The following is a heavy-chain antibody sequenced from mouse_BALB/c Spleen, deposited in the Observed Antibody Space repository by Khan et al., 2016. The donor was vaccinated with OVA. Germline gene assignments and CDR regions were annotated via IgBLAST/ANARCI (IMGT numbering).Heavy chain of an antibody. CDR3: AKGITTVVATSYYFDY. Sequence: QVQLQQSGPELVKPGASVRMSCKASGYKFTDYVISWVKQRTGQGLEWIGEIYPGSGHTYYNEKFKGKSTLTPDKSSNTANMQLSSLKSEDSAVYFYAKGITTVVATSYYFDYWGQGTTLTVSS. CDR1: GYKFTDYV. V-gene: IGHV1-81*01. D-gene: IGHD1-1*01. CDR2: IYPGSGHT. J-gene: IGHJ2*01.